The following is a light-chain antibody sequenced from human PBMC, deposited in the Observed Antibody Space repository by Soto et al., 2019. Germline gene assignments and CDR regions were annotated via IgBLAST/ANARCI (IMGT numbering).Light chain of an antibody. CDR2: GAS. CDR1: QSVSSNY. Sequence: ESVLTQSPGTPSLSPGERATLSCRASQSVSSNYLAWYQQKPCQAPRLLIYGASTRATGIPDRFSGSVSGTDFTLTISRLEPEDSAVYYGQQYGSSPTWTFGQGTKVDIK. J-gene: IGKJ1*01. V-gene: IGKV3-20*01. CDR3: QQYGSSPTWT.